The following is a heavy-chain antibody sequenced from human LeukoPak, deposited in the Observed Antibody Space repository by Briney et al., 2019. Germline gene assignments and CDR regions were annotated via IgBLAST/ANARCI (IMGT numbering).Heavy chain of an antibody. CDR1: GFTFSSYA. CDR3: AKDKAAAGVTSGFDY. V-gene: IGHV3-30*18. Sequence: GGSLRLSCAASGFTFSSYAMHWVRQAPGKGLEWVAVISYDGRNTYYADSVKGRFTISRDNSKNTVYLQMNSLRAEDTAVYYCAKDKAAAGVTSGFDYWGQGTLVTVSS. J-gene: IGHJ4*02. CDR2: ISYDGRNT. D-gene: IGHD6-13*01.